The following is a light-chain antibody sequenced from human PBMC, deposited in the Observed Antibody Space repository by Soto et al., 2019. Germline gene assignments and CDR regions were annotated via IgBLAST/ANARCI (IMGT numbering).Light chain of an antibody. V-gene: IGKV1-39*01. Sequence: DIQMTQSPSSLSASVGDRVTLTCRASQPILDFLNWYQQKPGKAPKLLIYGGAFLHTGVPSRFRGSGSGTDFTLTITDLQPEDFGTYFCQQSYSPPPTTFGQGTRLEMK. J-gene: IGKJ5*01. CDR2: GGA. CDR3: QQSYSPPPTT. CDR1: QPILDF.